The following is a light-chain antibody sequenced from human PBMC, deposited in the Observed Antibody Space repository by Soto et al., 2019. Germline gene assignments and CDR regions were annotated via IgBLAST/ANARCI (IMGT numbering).Light chain of an antibody. J-gene: IGKJ2*01. Sequence: IVMTQSPATLSVSPGERVTLSCRASQSINSNLAWYQQKPGQPPRLPMFRASIRATGFPARFSGSGSGTEFNITISSLQSEDFAVYYCQQYGSSPPTYTFGQGTKVDIK. CDR3: QQYGSSPPTYT. CDR2: RAS. V-gene: IGKV3-15*01. CDR1: QSINSN.